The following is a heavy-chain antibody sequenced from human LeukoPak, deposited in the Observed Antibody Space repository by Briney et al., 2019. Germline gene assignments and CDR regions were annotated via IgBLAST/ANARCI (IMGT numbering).Heavy chain of an antibody. CDR2: IYYSGST. Sequence: PSETLSLTCTVSGGSISSYYWSWIRQPPGKGLEWIGYIYYSGSTNYNPSLKSRVTMSVDTSKNQFSLKLSSVTAADTAVYYCAREPLWSGYSYYYYYMDVWGKGTTVTVSS. CDR3: AREPLWSGYSYYYYYMDV. V-gene: IGHV4-59*12. D-gene: IGHD3-3*01. CDR1: GGSISSYY. J-gene: IGHJ6*03.